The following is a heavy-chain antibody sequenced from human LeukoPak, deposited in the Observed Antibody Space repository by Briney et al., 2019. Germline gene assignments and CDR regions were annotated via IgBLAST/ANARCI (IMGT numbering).Heavy chain of an antibody. Sequence: PGGSLRLSCAASGFTFIDYAMSWVRQAPGKGLEWVSGISGGGAGTYYADSVKGRFTISRDNSKNTMYLQMSSLRAEDTALYYCAKDVRSVATIIANWGQGTLVTVSS. CDR2: ISGGGAGT. J-gene: IGHJ4*02. CDR1: GFTFIDYA. D-gene: IGHD5-12*01. CDR3: AKDVRSVATIIAN. V-gene: IGHV3-23*01.